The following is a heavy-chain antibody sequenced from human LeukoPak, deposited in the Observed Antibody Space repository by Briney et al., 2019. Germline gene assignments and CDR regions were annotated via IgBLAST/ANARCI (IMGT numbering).Heavy chain of an antibody. V-gene: IGHV4-39*01. CDR2: IYYSGST. CDR1: GGSISSSSYY. Sequence: PSETLSLTCTVSGGSISSSSYYWGWIRQPPGKGLEWIGSIYYSGSTYYNPSLKSRVTISVDTSKNQFSLKLSSVTAADTAVYYCARVVTFGGVIAGLLDYWCQ. D-gene: IGHD3-16*02. CDR3: ARVVTFGGVIAGLLDY. J-gene: IGHJ4*02.